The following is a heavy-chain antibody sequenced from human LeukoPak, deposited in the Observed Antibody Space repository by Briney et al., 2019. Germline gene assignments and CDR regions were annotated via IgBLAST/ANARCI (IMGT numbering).Heavy chain of an antibody. CDR3: ARDGLVGAIFDY. CDR2: ISSSSSTI. J-gene: IGHJ4*02. D-gene: IGHD1-26*01. Sequence: GSLRLSCAASGFTFSRFKMNWVRQAPGKGLEWVSYISSSSSTIYYTDSVKGRFTVSRDNAKNSLYLQMNSLRDEDTAVYYCARDGLVGAIFDYWGQGTLAAVSS. CDR1: GFTFSRFK. V-gene: IGHV3-48*02.